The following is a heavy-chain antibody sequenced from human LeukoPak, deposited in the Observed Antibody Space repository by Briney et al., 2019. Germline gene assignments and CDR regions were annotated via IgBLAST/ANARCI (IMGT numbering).Heavy chain of an antibody. D-gene: IGHD3-9*01. J-gene: IGHJ4*02. CDR2: IYYSGST. V-gene: IGHV4-59*01. Sequence: SETLSLTCTVSGGSISRYYWSWIRQPPGKGLEWIGYIYYSGSTNYNPSLKSRVTISKDTSKNQSSLKLSSVTAADTAVYHCASEKTSYDVLTGYLGGSNDYWGQGTLVTVSS. CDR3: ASEKTSYDVLTGYLGGSNDY. CDR1: GGSISRYY.